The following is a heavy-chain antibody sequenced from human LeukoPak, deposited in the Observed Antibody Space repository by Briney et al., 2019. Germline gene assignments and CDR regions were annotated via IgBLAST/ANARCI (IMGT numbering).Heavy chain of an antibody. V-gene: IGHV4-39*01. CDR1: GGSIRSSSYY. CDR3: ASGHYDSSGYYYPFDY. CDR2: IYYSGST. D-gene: IGHD3-22*01. J-gene: IGHJ4*02. Sequence: SETLSLTCTVSGGSIRSSSYYWGGIRQPPGKGLEWIGSIYYSGSTYYNPSLKSRVTISVDTSKNQVSLRLSSVTAADTAVYYCASGHYDSSGYYYPFDYWGQGTLVTVSS.